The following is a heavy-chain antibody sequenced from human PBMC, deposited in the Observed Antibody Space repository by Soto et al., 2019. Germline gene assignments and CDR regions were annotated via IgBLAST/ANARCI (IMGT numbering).Heavy chain of an antibody. CDR3: ARGTFTYYYDSSDDY. Sequence: QVQLVQSGAEVKKPGASVKVSCKASGYTFTSYDINWVRQATGQGLEWMGLMDPNSGNTSYAQKFQGRITMTRNTSISTAYMELSSLRSEDTAVYYCARGTFTYYYDSSDDYWGQGTLVTVSS. J-gene: IGHJ4*02. CDR1: GYTFTSYD. CDR2: MDPNSGNT. V-gene: IGHV1-8*01. D-gene: IGHD3-22*01.